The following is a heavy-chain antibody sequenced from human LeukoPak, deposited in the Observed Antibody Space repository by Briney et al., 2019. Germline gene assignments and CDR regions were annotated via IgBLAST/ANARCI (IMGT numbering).Heavy chain of an antibody. J-gene: IGHJ4*02. V-gene: IGHV3-30-3*01. CDR1: GFTFSSYA. D-gene: IGHD3-22*01. Sequence: GGSLRLSCAASGFTFSSYAMHWVRQAPGKGLEWVAVISYDGSKKYYADSVKGRFTISRDNSKNTLYLQMNGLRAEDTAVYYCARNVYYYDSSGYYPYYFDYWGQGTLVTVSS. CDR2: ISYDGSKK. CDR3: ARNVYYYDSSGYYPYYFDY.